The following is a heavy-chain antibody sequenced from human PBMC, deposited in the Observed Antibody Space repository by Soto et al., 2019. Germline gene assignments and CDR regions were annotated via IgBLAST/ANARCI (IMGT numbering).Heavy chain of an antibody. CDR2: ISYDGKQT. CDR3: ARDGWGSNWYFDL. V-gene: IGHV3-30*03. J-gene: IGHJ2*01. Sequence: GGSLRLSCGAPGVTFKDYGMHWVRQAPGKGLEWVAVISYDGKQTYYADSVKGRFTISKDKSKRTLFLQMNSLRVDDTAVYYCARDGWGSNWYFDLWGRGTPVTVSS. CDR1: GVTFKDYG. D-gene: IGHD3-16*01.